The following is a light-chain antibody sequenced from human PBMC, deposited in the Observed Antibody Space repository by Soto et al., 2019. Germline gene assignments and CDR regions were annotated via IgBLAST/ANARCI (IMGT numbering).Light chain of an antibody. CDR2: KVS. CDR3: MQGSHWPLT. CDR1: QRLVYSDGNSY. J-gene: IGKJ4*01. V-gene: IGKV2-30*01. Sequence: DVVMTQSPLSLPVTLGQPASISCRSRQRLVYSDGNSYLNWFPQRPSQSPRRLIYKVSNRDSGVPDRFSGSGSGTDFTLTISRVEAEDVGVYFCMQGSHWPLTFGGGTKVEIK.